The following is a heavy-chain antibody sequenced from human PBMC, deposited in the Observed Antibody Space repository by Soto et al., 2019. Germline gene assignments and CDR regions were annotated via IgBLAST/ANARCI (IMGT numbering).Heavy chain of an antibody. CDR3: AKNQERELPRVIDF. Sequence: EVQLLESGGGLVKPGGSLRLSCATSGLTFSNYAMSWVRQAPGGGLAWVSSMSGSSSTTYYADSVKGRFTISRDRSKNTLYLQMSSLRAEDTALYYCAKNQERELPRVIDFWGQGTLVTVSS. J-gene: IGHJ4*02. CDR1: GLTFSNYA. D-gene: IGHD1-7*01. CDR2: MSGSSSTT. V-gene: IGHV3-23*01.